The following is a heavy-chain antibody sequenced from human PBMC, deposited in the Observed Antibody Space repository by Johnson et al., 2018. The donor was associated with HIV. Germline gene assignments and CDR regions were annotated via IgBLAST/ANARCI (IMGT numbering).Heavy chain of an antibody. V-gene: IGHV3-13*01. Sequence: VQLLESGGGLVQPGGSLRLSCAASGFTFSSYDMHWVRQATGKGLEWVSAIGTAGDTYYPGSVKGRFTISRENAKNSLYLQMNSLRAGDTAVYYCARGGWANDAFDIWGQGTMVTVSS. CDR2: IGTAGDT. CDR3: ARGGWANDAFDI. CDR1: GFTFSSYD. D-gene: IGHD6-19*01. J-gene: IGHJ3*02.